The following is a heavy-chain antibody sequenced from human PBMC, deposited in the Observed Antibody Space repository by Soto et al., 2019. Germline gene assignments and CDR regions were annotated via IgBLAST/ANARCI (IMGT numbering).Heavy chain of an antibody. Sequence: ASVKVSCKASGYTYTCYYIHSVRQAPGQGLECMGWINPNSGGTNYAQKFQGWVTMTRDTSISTAYMELSRLRSDDTAVYYCARDLETAVAGSHYYYYYGMDVWGQGTTVTVSS. V-gene: IGHV1-2*04. D-gene: IGHD6-19*01. CDR2: INPNSGGT. CDR3: ARDLETAVAGSHYYYYYGMDV. CDR1: GYTYTCYY. J-gene: IGHJ6*02.